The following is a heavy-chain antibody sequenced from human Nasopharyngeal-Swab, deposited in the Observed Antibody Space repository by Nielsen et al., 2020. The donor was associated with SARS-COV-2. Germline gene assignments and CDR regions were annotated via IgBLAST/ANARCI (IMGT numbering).Heavy chain of an antibody. Sequence: GESLKISCAASAFSFSSFEVNWVRQAPGKGLEWISYLSASGSFKYYADSVKGRFTISRDNARKSLYLQMDSLRGEDTGVYYCAGRGISVSGDYYYYMDVWGKGTPVTVSS. D-gene: IGHD3-3*02. CDR1: AFSFSSFE. V-gene: IGHV3-48*03. CDR3: AGRGISVSGDYYYYMDV. J-gene: IGHJ6*03. CDR2: LSASGSFK.